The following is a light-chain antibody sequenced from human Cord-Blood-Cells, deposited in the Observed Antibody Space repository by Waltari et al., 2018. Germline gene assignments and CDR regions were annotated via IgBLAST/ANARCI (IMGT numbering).Light chain of an antibody. CDR1: QSVLYSSNNKNY. Sequence: DIVMTESRDSLAVSLVERATINCKFSQSVLYSSNNKNYLAWYKQNPGQPPKLLIYWASTREPGVTDRFSGSGSGTDFTLTISSLQAEDVAVYYCQQYYGTPLTFGGGTKVEIK. J-gene: IGKJ4*01. CDR3: QQYYGTPLT. V-gene: IGKV4-1*01. CDR2: WAS.